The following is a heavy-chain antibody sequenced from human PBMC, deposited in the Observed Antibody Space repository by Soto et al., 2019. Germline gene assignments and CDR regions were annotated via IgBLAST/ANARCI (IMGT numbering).Heavy chain of an antibody. V-gene: IGHV4-39*01. J-gene: IGHJ4*02. CDR2: IYYSGST. CDR3: ARQSGGGYSYGLDY. D-gene: IGHD5-18*01. Sequence: TSETLSLTCTVSGGSISSSSYYWGWIRQPPGKGLEWIGSIYYSGSTYYNPSLKSRVTISVDTSKNQFSLKLSSVTAADTAVYYCARQSGGGYSYGLDYWGQGTLVTVSS. CDR1: GGSISSSSYY.